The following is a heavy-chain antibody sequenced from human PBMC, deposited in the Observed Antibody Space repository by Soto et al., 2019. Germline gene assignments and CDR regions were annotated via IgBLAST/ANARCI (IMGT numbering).Heavy chain of an antibody. D-gene: IGHD3-22*01. V-gene: IGHV3-11*01. CDR2: TSSSGTGL. CDR3: ARVRGDSSGSYYFDH. Sequence: PGGSLRLSCAVSGFSLSDYGISWIRQAPGEGLVWVSYTSSSGTGLHYADSVKGRFTISKDNANNSLYLQMNSLRAEDTAVYYCARVRGDSSGSYYFDHWGQGALVTVSS. CDR1: GFSLSDYG. J-gene: IGHJ4*02.